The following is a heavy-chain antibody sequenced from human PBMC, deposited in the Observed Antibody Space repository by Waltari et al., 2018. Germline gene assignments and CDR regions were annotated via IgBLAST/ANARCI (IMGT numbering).Heavy chain of an antibody. J-gene: IGHJ4*02. CDR1: GGTFRSYA. Sequence: QVQLVQSGAEVKKPGSSVKVSCKASGGTFRSYAISWVRQAPGQGLEWMGRNVPIFWTANYSKKFQGRVTITSDKSTSTAYMELSSLRSEYTAGYYCARDRRELPRRYFDYWGQGTLVTVSS. V-gene: IGHV1-69*08. D-gene: IGHD1-26*01. CDR3: ARDRRELPRRYFDY. CDR2: NVPIFWTA.